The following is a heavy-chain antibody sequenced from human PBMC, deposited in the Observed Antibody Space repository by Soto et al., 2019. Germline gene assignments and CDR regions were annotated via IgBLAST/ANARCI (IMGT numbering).Heavy chain of an antibody. CDR3: ASGTDSWSGYYTNSFDY. CDR1: GGSISSYY. D-gene: IGHD3-3*01. J-gene: IGHJ4*02. Sequence: SDTLSLTCTVSGGSISSYYWSWIRQPPGKGLEWIGYIYYSGSTNYNPSLKTRGTISVNTSKHQFSLKLSSVTAADTAVYYRASGTDSWSGYYTNSFDYWGQGTLVTVSS. CDR2: IYYSGST. V-gene: IGHV4-59*01.